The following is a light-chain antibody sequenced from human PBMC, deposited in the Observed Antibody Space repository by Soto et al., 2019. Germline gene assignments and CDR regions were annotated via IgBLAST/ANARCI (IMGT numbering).Light chain of an antibody. CDR3: QHYNSYFGT. V-gene: IGKV1-5*03. Sequence: DIQMTQSPSTLSASVGDRVTITCRASQSIDSWLAWYQQKPGKAPKLLIYKASSLESGVPSRFSGSGSGTEFTLTISSLQPDDFATYYCQHYNSYFGTFDQGTKVEIK. CDR2: KAS. CDR1: QSIDSW. J-gene: IGKJ1*01.